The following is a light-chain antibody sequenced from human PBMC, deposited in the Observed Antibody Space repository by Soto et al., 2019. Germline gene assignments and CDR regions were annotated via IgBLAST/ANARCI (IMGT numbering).Light chain of an antibody. CDR1: SSNIGAGYD. V-gene: IGLV1-40*01. CDR2: GNS. CDR3: QSYDSSLSVVV. J-gene: IGLJ2*01. Sequence: VLTQPPSVSGAPGQRVTLSCTGSSSNIGAGYDVHWYQQLPGTAPKLLIYGNSNRPSGVPDRFSGSKSGTSASLAITGLQAEDEADYYCQSYDSSLSVVVFGGGTKVTVL.